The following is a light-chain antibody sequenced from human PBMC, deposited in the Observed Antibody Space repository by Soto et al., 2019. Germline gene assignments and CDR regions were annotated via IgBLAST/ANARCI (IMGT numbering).Light chain of an antibody. CDR1: SSDVGSYNL. CDR2: EGS. Sequence: QSVLTQPASVSGSPGQSITISCTGTSSDVGSYNLVSWYQQHPGKAPKLMIYEGSKRPSGVSNRFSGSKSGNTASLTISGLQAEDEADYYCCSYAGSSTSYVFGTGTKVTAL. V-gene: IGLV2-23*01. J-gene: IGLJ1*01. CDR3: CSYAGSSTSYV.